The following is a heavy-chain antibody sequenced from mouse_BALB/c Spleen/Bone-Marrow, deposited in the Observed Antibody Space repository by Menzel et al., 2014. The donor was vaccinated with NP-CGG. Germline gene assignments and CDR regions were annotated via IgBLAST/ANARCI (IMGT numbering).Heavy chain of an antibody. CDR3: ARSLLRYYAMDY. CDR1: GYTFTSYV. V-gene: IGHV1-14*01. CDR2: INPYNDGT. Sequence: EVHLVESGPELVKPGASVKMSCKVSGYTFTSYVMHWVKQKPGQGLEWIGYINPYNDGTKYNEKFKGKATLTSDKSSSTAYMELSSLTSEDSAVYYCARSLLRYYAMDYWGQGTSVTVSS. D-gene: IGHD1-1*01. J-gene: IGHJ4*01.